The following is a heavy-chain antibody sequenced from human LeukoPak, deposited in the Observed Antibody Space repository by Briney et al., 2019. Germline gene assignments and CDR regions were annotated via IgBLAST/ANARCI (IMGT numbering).Heavy chain of an antibody. D-gene: IGHD3-16*02. V-gene: IGHV3-23*01. CDR2: INDSGGST. J-gene: IGHJ3*02. CDR3: ARVPAGVIGMKDAFDI. CDR1: GFTFSSYA. Sequence: PGGSLRLSCAASGFTFSSYAMSWVRQAPGKGLEWVSSINDSGGSTYYADSVKGRFTISRDNSKNTLYVQMNSLRAEDTAVYYCARVPAGVIGMKDAFDIWGQGTMVTVSS.